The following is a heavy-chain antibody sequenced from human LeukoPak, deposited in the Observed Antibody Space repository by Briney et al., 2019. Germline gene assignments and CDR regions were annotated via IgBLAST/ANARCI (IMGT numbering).Heavy chain of an antibody. CDR1: GGSISNTKYH. J-gene: IGHJ6*03. CDR2: ISSSGTT. Sequence: SQTLSLTCTVSGGSISNTKYHWSWILQPPGKGLERLGRISSSGTTNYNPSLESRVTVSVDTSKNQFSLKLSSVTAADTAVYYCARGMEDYYYYMDVWGKGTTVTISS. CDR3: ARGMEDYYYYMDV. V-gene: IGHV4-61*02. D-gene: IGHD2-8*01.